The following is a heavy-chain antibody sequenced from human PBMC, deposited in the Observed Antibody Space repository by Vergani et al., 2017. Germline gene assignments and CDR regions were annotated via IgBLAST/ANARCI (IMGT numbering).Heavy chain of an antibody. CDR1: VFTLSNYD. V-gene: IGHV3-30*02. J-gene: IGHJ4*02. D-gene: IGHD3-16*01. Sequence: QVQLVESGGGVVQRGGSLRLSCATSVFTLSNYDMQWIRQGPGKGLEFVAFIQFAGSNQYYADSVKGRFTLSRDLSKNTLYLQMNSLRTDDTATYYCAKHFRGWGIDYWGQGTQVIVSS. CDR2: IQFAGSNQ. CDR3: AKHFRGWGIDY.